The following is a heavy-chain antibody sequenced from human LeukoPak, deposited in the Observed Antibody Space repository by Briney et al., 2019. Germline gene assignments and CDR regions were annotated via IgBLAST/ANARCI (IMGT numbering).Heavy chain of an antibody. D-gene: IGHD2-2*01. V-gene: IGHV3-23*01. Sequence: GGSLRLSCTASGFTFSDYAMSWVRQAPGKGLEWVSAVSGSGGSTYYADSVKGRFTVSRDNSKNTLYLQMHSLRVEDTAVYYCARESIVVVPTTMDDASDIWGQGTMVTVSS. CDR2: VSGSGGST. J-gene: IGHJ3*02. CDR1: GFTFSDYA. CDR3: ARESIVVVPTTMDDASDI.